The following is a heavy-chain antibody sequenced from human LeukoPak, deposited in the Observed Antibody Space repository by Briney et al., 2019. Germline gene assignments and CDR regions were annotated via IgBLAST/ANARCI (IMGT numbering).Heavy chain of an antibody. V-gene: IGHV1-2*02. Sequence: ASVKVSCKASGYTLTGYYMHWVRQAPGQGLEWMGWINPNSGGTNYAQKLQGRVAMTRDTSISTDYMELRRLTSDDTAVYYCARDGDGRINFDYWGQGTLVTVSS. CDR1: GYTLTGYY. CDR2: INPNSGGT. J-gene: IGHJ4*02. D-gene: IGHD2-21*01. CDR3: ARDGDGRINFDY.